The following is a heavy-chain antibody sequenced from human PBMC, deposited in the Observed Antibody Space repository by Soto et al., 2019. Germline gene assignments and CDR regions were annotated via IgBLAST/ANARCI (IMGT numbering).Heavy chain of an antibody. CDR3: TTEWYSSSWYGVDY. V-gene: IGHV3-15*07. D-gene: IGHD6-13*01. Sequence: EVQLVESGGGLVKPGGSLRLSCAASGFTFSNAWMNWVRQAPGKGLEWVGRIKSKTDGGTTDYAAPVKGRFTISGDDSKNTLYLQMNSLKTEDTAVYYCTTEWYSSSWYGVDYWGQGTLVTVSS. CDR1: GFTFSNAW. J-gene: IGHJ4*02. CDR2: IKSKTDGGTT.